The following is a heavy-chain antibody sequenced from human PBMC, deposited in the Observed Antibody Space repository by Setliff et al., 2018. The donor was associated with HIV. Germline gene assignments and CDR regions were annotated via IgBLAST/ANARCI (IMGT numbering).Heavy chain of an antibody. CDR3: ARAEGDAYNSLPYFDS. V-gene: IGHV4-59*01. CDR2: VYSTGSI. CDR1: GGSMSRFY. J-gene: IGHJ4*02. D-gene: IGHD1-1*01. Sequence: SETLSLTCTVSGGSMSRFYWTWIRQPPGKGLEWIGFVYSTGSINYSPSFRGRLTISLDTSENQFSLHLTSVTATDTAVYYCARAEGDAYNSLPYFDSWGPGALVTVSS.